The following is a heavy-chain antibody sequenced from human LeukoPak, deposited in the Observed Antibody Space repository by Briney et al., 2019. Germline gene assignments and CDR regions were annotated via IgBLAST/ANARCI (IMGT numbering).Heavy chain of an antibody. V-gene: IGHV1-2*02. CDR1: GYIFTGYY. CDR3: ARHPYSGSYHFDY. CDR2: INPNSGGT. D-gene: IGHD1-26*01. J-gene: IGHJ4*02. Sequence: ASVKVSCKASGYIFTGYYMHWVRQAPGKGLEWMGWINPNSGGTNSAQKFQGRVTMTRDTSISTAYMELSRLTSDDTAVYYCARHPYSGSYHFDYWGQGTLATVSS.